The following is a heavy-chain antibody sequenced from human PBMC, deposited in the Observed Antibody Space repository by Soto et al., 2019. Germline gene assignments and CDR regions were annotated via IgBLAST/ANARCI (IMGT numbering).Heavy chain of an antibody. Sequence: SVKVSRKASGGTFSSYAISWVRQAPGQGLEWMGGIIPIFGTANYAQKFQGRVTITADESTSTAYMELSSLRSEDTAVYYCARRDNWNSNWFDPWGQGTLVTVSS. CDR1: GGTFSSYA. V-gene: IGHV1-69*13. CDR2: IIPIFGTA. D-gene: IGHD1-7*01. CDR3: ARRDNWNSNWFDP. J-gene: IGHJ5*02.